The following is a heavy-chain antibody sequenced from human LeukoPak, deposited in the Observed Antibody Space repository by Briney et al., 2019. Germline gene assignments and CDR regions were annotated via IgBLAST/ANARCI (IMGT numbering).Heavy chain of an antibody. V-gene: IGHV3-48*01. CDR1: GFTFSSYS. CDR3: ASRPSNWGFDY. Sequence: GGSQRLSCAASGFTFSSYSMNWVRQAPGKGLEWVSYISSSSGTIYYADSVKDRFTISRDNAKNSLYLQMNSLRAEDTAVYYCASRPSNWGFDYWGQGTLVTVSS. J-gene: IGHJ4*02. D-gene: IGHD7-27*01. CDR2: ISSSSGTI.